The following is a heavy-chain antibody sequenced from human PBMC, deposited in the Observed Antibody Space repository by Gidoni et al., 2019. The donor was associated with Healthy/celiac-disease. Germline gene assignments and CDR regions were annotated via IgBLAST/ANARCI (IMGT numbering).Heavy chain of an antibody. CDR2: ISGSGGSK. D-gene: IGHD5-18*01. J-gene: IGHJ4*02. CDR3: AKAQSTSDTEFDY. V-gene: IGHV3-23*01. CDR1: GFTFSSYA. Sequence: EVQLLESGGGLVQPGGSLRLSCAASGFTFSSYAMSWVRQAPGKGLEWVSAISGSGGSKYYEDSVKGRFTISRDNSKNTLYLQMNSLRAEDTAVDYCAKAQSTSDTEFDYWGQGTLVTVSS.